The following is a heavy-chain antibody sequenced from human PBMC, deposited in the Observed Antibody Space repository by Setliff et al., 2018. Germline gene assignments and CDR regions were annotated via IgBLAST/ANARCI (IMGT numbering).Heavy chain of an antibody. J-gene: IGHJ5*02. Sequence: SETLSLTCTVSGGSISSGSYYWSWIRQPAGKGLEWIGHIYTSGSTNYNPSLKSRVTISVDTSKNQFSLKLSSVTAADTAVYYCARAAPYYNFWSGYYTPTNWFDPWGQGTLVTVSS. CDR1: GGSISSGSYY. CDR2: IYTSGST. V-gene: IGHV4-61*09. CDR3: ARAAPYYNFWSGYYTPTNWFDP. D-gene: IGHD3-3*01.